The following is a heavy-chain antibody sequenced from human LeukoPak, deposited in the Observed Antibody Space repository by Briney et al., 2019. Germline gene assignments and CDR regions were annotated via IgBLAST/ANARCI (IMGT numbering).Heavy chain of an antibody. D-gene: IGHD1-7*01. CDR2: TWYDGSTK. CDR3: GRWGNYKVMDV. Sequence: PGGSLRLSCVASGFTFSSHGMHWVRQAPGKGLEWVAVTWYDGSTKYYADSVKGRFTISRDNSKNTLSLEMNSLRAEDTAVYYCGRWGNYKVMDVWGQGTTVTVSS. J-gene: IGHJ6*02. CDR1: GFTFSSHG. V-gene: IGHV3-33*01.